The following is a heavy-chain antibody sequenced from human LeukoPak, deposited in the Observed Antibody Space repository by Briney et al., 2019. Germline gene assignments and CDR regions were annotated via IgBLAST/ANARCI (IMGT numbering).Heavy chain of an antibody. V-gene: IGHV4-59*11. CDR2: VFNGGST. Sequence: SETLSLTCTVSGGSIKSHYWSWIRQPPGKGLEWIGYVFNGGSTNYNPSLKSRVTMSVDTSRDQFSLRLSSVTAADTAIYYCATRPASSTWYGVFDYWSQGTLVTVSS. D-gene: IGHD6-13*01. CDR1: GGSIKSHY. J-gene: IGHJ4*02. CDR3: ATRPASSTWYGVFDY.